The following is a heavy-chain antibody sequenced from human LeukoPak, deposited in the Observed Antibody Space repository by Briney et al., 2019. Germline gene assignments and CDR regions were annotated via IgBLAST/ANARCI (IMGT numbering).Heavy chain of an antibody. CDR3: AKDLRDYVYYMDV. J-gene: IGHJ6*03. V-gene: IGHV3-23*01. CDR1: GFTFSSYA. Sequence: GGSLRLSCAASGFTFSSYAMSWVRQAPGKGLEGVSAISGSGGSTYYADSVKGRFTISRDNSKNTLYLQMNSLRAEDTAVYYCAKDLRDYVYYMDVWGKGTTVTVSS. CDR2: ISGSGGST. D-gene: IGHD4-17*01.